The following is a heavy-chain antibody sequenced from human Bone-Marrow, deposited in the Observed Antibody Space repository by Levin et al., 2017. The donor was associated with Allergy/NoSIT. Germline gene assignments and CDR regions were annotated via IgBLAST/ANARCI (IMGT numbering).Heavy chain of an antibody. J-gene: IGHJ6*02. CDR1: GFSIASSGVC. D-gene: IGHD1-20*01. CDR3: ARSITGRDYYYGMDV. Sequence: QTLSLTCNFSGFSIASSGVCVSWIRQPPGKALEWLALIDWDDEKYYATSLQTRLTISKDTSKNQVVLSLTNVSPVDTGTYFCARSITGRDYYYGMDVWGRGTTVTVSS. V-gene: IGHV2-70*01. CDR2: IDWDDEK.